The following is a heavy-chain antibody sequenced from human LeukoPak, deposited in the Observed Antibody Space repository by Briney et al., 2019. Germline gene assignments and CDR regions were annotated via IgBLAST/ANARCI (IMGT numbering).Heavy chain of an antibody. J-gene: IGHJ4*02. Sequence: PGGSLRLSCTASGFTFSSYAMSWIRQAPGKGLEWVSVISGSGGSTFYGASVKGRFTISRDNSKNTLYLQMNSLRAEDTAVYYCAKDGVVTITFEYWGQGTLVTVSS. D-gene: IGHD3-16*01. CDR2: ISGSGGST. CDR1: GFTFSSYA. CDR3: AKDGVVTITFEY. V-gene: IGHV3-23*01.